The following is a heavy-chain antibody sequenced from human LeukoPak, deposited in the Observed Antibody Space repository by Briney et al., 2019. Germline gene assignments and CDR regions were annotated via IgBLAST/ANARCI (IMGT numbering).Heavy chain of an antibody. CDR3: ARGSGGSY. D-gene: IGHD3-10*01. CDR2: INHSGST. CDR1: GGSFSGYY. V-gene: IGHV4-34*01. Sequence: SETLSLTCAVYGGSFSGYYWSWIRQPPGKGLEWIGEINHSGSTNYNPSLKSRVTISVDTSKNQFSLKLSSVTAADTVVYYCARGSGGSYWGQGTLVTVSS. J-gene: IGHJ4*02.